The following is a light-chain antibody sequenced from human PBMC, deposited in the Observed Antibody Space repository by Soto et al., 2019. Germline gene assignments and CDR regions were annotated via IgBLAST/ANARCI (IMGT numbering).Light chain of an antibody. CDR2: DAS. CDR1: QSVSSY. V-gene: IGKV3-11*01. Sequence: EIVLTQSPATLSLSPGERATLSCRASQSVSSYLAWYQQKPGQAPRLLIYDASNRATGIPARFSGSGSGTDFTLTISSLEPEDFAVHHCQQRSNWPPYTFGQGTKLEIK. CDR3: QQRSNWPPYT. J-gene: IGKJ2*01.